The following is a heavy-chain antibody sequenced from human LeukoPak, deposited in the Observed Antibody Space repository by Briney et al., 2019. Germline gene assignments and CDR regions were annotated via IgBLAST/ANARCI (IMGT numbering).Heavy chain of an antibody. V-gene: IGHV4-4*07. J-gene: IGHJ3*02. CDR2: IYTSGST. CDR1: GGSISSYY. CDR3: ARDPIYEMATNAFDI. D-gene: IGHD5-24*01. Sequence: SETLSLTCTVSGGSISSYYWGWIRQPAGKGLEWIGRIYTSGSTNYNPSLKSRVTMSVDTSKNQFSLKLSSVTAADTAVYYCARDPIYEMATNAFDIWGQGTMVTVSS.